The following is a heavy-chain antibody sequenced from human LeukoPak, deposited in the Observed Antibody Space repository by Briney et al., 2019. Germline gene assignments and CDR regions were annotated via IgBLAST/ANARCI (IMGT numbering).Heavy chain of an antibody. D-gene: IGHD5-24*01. V-gene: IGHV3-7*01. J-gene: IGHJ4*02. CDR2: IKQDGSEK. CDR3: AREGGYNVDY. CDR1: GFTFSNAW. Sequence: GGSLRLSCAASGFTFSNAWMSWVRQAPGKGLQWVANIKQDGSEKYYVDSVKGRFTISRDNAKKSLYLQMNSLRAEDTAVYYCAREGGYNVDYWGQGTLVTVSS.